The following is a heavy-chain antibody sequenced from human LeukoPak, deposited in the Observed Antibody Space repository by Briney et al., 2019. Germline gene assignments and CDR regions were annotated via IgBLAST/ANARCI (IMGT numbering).Heavy chain of an antibody. V-gene: IGHV1-8*01. CDR1: GYTFTSYD. CDR3: ARSIVGVRKRNDY. J-gene: IGHJ4*02. D-gene: IGHD1-26*01. CDR2: VNPNSGHT. Sequence: GASVKVSCKASGYTFTSYDIIWVRQASGQGLEWMGWVNPNSGHTGYAQKFQGRVTMTRTTSISTAYMELTSLTSEGSAVYYCARSIVGVRKRNDYWGQGTLVTVSS.